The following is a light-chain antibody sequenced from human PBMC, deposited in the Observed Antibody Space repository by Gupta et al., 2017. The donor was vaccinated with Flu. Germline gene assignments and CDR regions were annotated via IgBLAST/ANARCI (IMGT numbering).Light chain of an antibody. CDR1: QSVDSY. Sequence: VLTQSPGTLSLSPGERATLSCRASQSVDSYLAWYQQKPGQAPRLLIYAASNRATGIPARFSGSGFGTDFTLTINPLEPEDFAVYYCQQRSNWPPVTFGQGTRLEIK. J-gene: IGKJ5*01. CDR3: QQRSNWPPVT. CDR2: AAS. V-gene: IGKV3-11*01.